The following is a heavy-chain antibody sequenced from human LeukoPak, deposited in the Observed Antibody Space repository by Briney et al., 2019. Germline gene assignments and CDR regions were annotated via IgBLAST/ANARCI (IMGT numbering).Heavy chain of an antibody. V-gene: IGHV3-66*01. D-gene: IGHD4-17*01. CDR1: GFTVSSNY. CDR2: IYSGGST. J-gene: IGHJ4*02. CDR3: ARPKDSGDSVVAFDS. Sequence: PGGSLRLSCAASGFTVSSNYMSWVRQAPGKGLEWVSVIYSGGSTYYADSVKGRFTISRDNAENTLYLQLSSLRGEDTAVYYCARPKDSGDSVVAFDSWGQGALVTVSS.